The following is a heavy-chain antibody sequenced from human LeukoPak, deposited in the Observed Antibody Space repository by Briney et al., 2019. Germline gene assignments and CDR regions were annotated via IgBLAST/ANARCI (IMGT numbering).Heavy chain of an antibody. CDR3: ARGRRRTMVRGVIIYGTTWFDP. Sequence: SQTLSLTCAVYGGSFIGYYCGWVRQPPGKGLEWNAEINDIGSTNHKPSLKSRVTTSVDTSKNQSSLKLSSVTAADTAVYYCARGRRRTMVRGVIIYGTTWFDPWGQGTLVTVSS. J-gene: IGHJ5*02. CDR2: INDIGST. D-gene: IGHD3-10*01. CDR1: GGSFIGYY. V-gene: IGHV4-34*01.